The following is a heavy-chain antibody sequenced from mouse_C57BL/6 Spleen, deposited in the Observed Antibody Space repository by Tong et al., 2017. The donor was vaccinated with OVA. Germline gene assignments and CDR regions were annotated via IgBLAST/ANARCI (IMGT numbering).Heavy chain of an antibody. V-gene: IGHV1-82*01. CDR1: GYAFSSSW. J-gene: IGHJ1*03. CDR2: IYPGDGDT. CDR3: ARLWGSPYWYFDV. Sequence: VQLQESGPELVKPGASVKISCKASGYAFSSSWMNWVKQRPGKGLEWIGRIYPGDGDTNYNGKFKGKATLTADKSSSTAYMQLSSLTSEDSAVYFCARLWGSPYWYFDVWGTGTTVTVSS. D-gene: IGHD1-1*02.